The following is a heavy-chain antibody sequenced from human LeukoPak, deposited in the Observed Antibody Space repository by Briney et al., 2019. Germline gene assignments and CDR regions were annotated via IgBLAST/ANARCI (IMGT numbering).Heavy chain of an antibody. D-gene: IGHD4-17*01. Sequence: PVKVSCKASGGTFSSYAISWVRQAPGQGLEWMGGIIPIFGTANYAQKFQGRVTITADESTSTAYMELSSLRSEDTAVYYCAREPTDGTTYDAFDIWGQGTMVTVSS. CDR3: AREPTDGTTYDAFDI. V-gene: IGHV1-69*13. CDR2: IIPIFGTA. CDR1: GGTFSSYA. J-gene: IGHJ3*02.